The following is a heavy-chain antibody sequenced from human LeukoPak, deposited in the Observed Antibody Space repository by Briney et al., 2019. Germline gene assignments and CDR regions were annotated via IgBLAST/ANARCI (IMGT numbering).Heavy chain of an antibody. CDR2: IYYSGST. CDR1: GGSISSSTYY. V-gene: IGHV4-39*07. CDR3: ARLGEYSYKD. D-gene: IGHD5-18*01. Sequence: SETLSLTCTVSGGSISSSTYYWDWIRQPPGKGLEWIGSIYYSGSTYYNPSLKSRVTISVDTSKNQFSLKLSSVTAADTAVYYCARLGEYSYKDWGQGTLVTVSS. J-gene: IGHJ4*02.